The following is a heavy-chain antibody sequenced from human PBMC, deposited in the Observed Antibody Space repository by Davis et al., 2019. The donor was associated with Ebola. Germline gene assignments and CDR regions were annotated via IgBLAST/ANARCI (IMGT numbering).Heavy chain of an antibody. J-gene: IGHJ6*02. CDR1: GGSISSYY. CDR3: AKDPRIAAEYYYYYGMDV. CDR2: IYYSGST. Sequence: MPSETLSLTCTVSGGSISSYYWSWIRQPPGKGLEWIGYIYYSGSTNYNPSLKSRVTISVDTSKNQFSLKLSSVTAADTAVYYCAKDPRIAAEYYYYYGMDVWGQGTTVTVSS. V-gene: IGHV4-59*01. D-gene: IGHD6-13*01.